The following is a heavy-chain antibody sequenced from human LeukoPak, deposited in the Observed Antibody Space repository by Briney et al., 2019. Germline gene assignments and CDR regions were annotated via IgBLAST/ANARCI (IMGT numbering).Heavy chain of an antibody. V-gene: IGHV4-61*01. CDR2: IHYSGST. D-gene: IGHD1-1*01. CDR1: GGSVSSGNYY. Sequence: SETLPLTCTVSGGSVSSGNYYWSWIRQPPGSGLEWIGYIHYSGSTNFNPSLKSRVTISVDTSKNQFSLKLSSVTAADTAVYYCARIETVGNWFDPWGQGTLVTVSS. J-gene: IGHJ5*02. CDR3: ARIETVGNWFDP.